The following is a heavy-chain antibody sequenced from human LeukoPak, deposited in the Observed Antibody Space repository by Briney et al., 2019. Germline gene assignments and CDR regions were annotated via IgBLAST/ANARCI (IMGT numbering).Heavy chain of an antibody. D-gene: IGHD1-26*01. J-gene: IGHJ5*02. CDR2: VTENGGTT. CDR3: TQDYMGSYLA. CDR1: GFTFDKYP. Sequence: GGSLRLSCAASGFTFDKYPMHWVRQPPGKGLEWVALVTENGGTTFYAGSVKGRFTISRDNSKNSVYLQMNSLISEDTALYYCTQDYMGSYLAWGQGTLVTVSS. V-gene: IGHV3-43*02.